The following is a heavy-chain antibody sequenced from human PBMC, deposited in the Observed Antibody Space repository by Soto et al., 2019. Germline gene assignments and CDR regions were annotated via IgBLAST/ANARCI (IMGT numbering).Heavy chain of an antibody. CDR3: AREIIPLTNDRYFDL. V-gene: IGHV4-30-4*01. CDR2: IFDSGST. CDR1: GGSISGGVHS. Sequence: SETLSLTCTVSGGSISGGVHSWSWIRQPPGKGLEWIGHIFDSGSTYYNPSLKSRLTISVDTSKNQFSLRLSSVTAADTAVYYCAREIIPLTNDRYFDLRGRRNLLPVSS. J-gene: IGHJ2*01. D-gene: IGHD2-8*01.